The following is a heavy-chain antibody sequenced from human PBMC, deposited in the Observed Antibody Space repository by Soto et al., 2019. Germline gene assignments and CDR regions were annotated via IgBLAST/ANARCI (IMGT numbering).Heavy chain of an antibody. Sequence: GGSLRLSCAASGFTFRDYAMSWVRQAPGKGLEWVSTISSGSYNTYFADSVRGRFSISRDNSKSTLYLQMNSLRAEDTAIYYCAKPSWSGSGRTINAFEIWGQGTMVTVSS. CDR3: AKPSWSGSGRTINAFEI. CDR1: GFTFRDYA. D-gene: IGHD3-10*01. J-gene: IGHJ3*02. V-gene: IGHV3-23*01. CDR2: ISSGSYNT.